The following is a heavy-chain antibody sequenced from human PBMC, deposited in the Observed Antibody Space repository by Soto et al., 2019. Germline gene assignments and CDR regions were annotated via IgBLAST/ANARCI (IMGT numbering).Heavy chain of an antibody. CDR3: ASQRLGYCSSTSCYQLWFDP. V-gene: IGHV1-18*01. Sequence: ASVKVSCKASGYTFTSYGISWVRQAPGQGLEWMGWISAYNGNTNYAQKLQGRVTMTTDTSTSTAYMELRSLRSDDTAVYYCASQRLGYCSSTSCYQLWFDPWGQGTLVTVSS. CDR2: ISAYNGNT. J-gene: IGHJ5*02. D-gene: IGHD2-2*01. CDR1: GYTFTSYG.